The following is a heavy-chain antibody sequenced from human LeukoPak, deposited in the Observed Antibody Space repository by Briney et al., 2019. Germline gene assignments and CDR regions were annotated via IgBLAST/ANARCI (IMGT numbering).Heavy chain of an antibody. CDR1: GYSFTSYW. V-gene: IGHV5-51*01. CDR2: IYPGDSDT. D-gene: IGHD1-26*01. Sequence: GESLKISCKGSGYSFTSYWIGWVRQMPGKGLEWMGIIYPGDSDTRYSPSFQGQVTISADKSISTAFLQWSNLKASDNGMYYCARRDTGSQGAFDYWGQGTLVTVSS. CDR3: ARRDTGSQGAFDY. J-gene: IGHJ4*02.